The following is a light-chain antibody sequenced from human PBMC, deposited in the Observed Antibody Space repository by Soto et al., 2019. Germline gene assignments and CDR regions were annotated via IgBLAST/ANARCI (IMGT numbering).Light chain of an antibody. CDR3: QQRSYWPIT. Sequence: EILFTQSPATLSLSPGERATLYCRASQSVSSYVAWYQHKPGQAPRLLIYDASKRDTGLPARFSGSGSGTDFTLTISRLEPEDFSVYYCQQRSYWPITFGQGTRLEI. V-gene: IGKV3-11*01. J-gene: IGKJ5*01. CDR1: QSVSSY. CDR2: DAS.